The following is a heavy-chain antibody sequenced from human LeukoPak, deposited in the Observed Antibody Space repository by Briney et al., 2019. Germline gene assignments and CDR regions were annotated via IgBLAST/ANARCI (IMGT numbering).Heavy chain of an antibody. D-gene: IGHD3-10*01. V-gene: IGHV3-11*01. CDR3: AKGGIRYGYWFDH. CDR1: GFRFSDYY. CDR2: ISRTGNSI. J-gene: IGHJ5*02. Sequence: KPGGSLRLSCAATGFRFSDYYMSWIRQAPGKGLEGVSYISRTGNSIFYADSVKGRFTISRDHAKNSLSLQLNSLRAEDTAVYYCAKGGIRYGYWFDHWGQGTLVTVSS.